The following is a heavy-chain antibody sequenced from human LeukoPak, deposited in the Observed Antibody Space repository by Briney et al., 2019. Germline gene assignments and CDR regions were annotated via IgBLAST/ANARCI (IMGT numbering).Heavy chain of an antibody. V-gene: IGHV3-48*03. J-gene: IGHJ4*02. D-gene: IGHD3-10*01. CDR2: ISSSGSTI. CDR1: GFTFSSYE. CDR3: ARNMVRGVPTFDY. Sequence: GGSLRLSCAASGFTFSSYEMNWVRQAPGKGLEWVSYISSSGSTIYYADSVKGRFTISRDNAKNSLYLQMNSLRAGDTAVYYCARNMVRGVPTFDYWGQGTLVTVSS.